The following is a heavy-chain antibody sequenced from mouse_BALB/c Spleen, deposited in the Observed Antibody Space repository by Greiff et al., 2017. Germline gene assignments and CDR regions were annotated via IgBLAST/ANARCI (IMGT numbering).Heavy chain of an antibody. V-gene: IGHV2-9*02. CDR1: GFSLTSYG. J-gene: IGHJ4*01. Sequence: VQLQQSGPGLVAPSQSLSITCTVSGFSLTSYGVHWVRQPPGKGLEWLGVIWAGGSTNYNSALMSRLSISKDNSKSQVFLKMNSLQTDDTAMYYCARSLYGYDDYAMDYWGQGTSVTVSS. CDR2: IWAGGST. D-gene: IGHD2-2*01. CDR3: ARSLYGYDDYAMDY.